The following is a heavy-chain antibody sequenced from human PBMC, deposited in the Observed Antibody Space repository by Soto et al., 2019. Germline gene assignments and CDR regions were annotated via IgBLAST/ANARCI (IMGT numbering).Heavy chain of an antibody. CDR2: IIPILGIA. D-gene: IGHD2-15*01. CDR1: GGTFSSYT. Sequence: QVQLVQSGAEVKKPGSSVKVSCKASGGTFSSYTISWVRQAPGQGLEWMGRIIPILGIANYAQKFQGRVTITADKATSTAYMELSSLRSEDTAVYYCARDPPLLCGGDSGYYQFDSWGQGTLVTVSS. V-gene: IGHV1-69*08. CDR3: ARDPPLLCGGDSGYYQFDS. J-gene: IGHJ5*01.